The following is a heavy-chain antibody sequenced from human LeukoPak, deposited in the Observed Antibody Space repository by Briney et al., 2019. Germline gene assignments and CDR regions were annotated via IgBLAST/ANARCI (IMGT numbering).Heavy chain of an antibody. CDR3: ARDRQLHYFDY. D-gene: IGHD2-2*01. CDR1: GFTFSSYG. Sequence: GRSLRLSCAASGFTFSSYGMHWGRQAPGKGLEWVAVIWYDGSNKYYADSVKGRFTISRDSSKNTLYLQMNSLRAEDTGVYYCARDRQLHYFDYWGQGTLVTVSS. J-gene: IGHJ4*02. CDR2: IWYDGSNK. V-gene: IGHV3-33*01.